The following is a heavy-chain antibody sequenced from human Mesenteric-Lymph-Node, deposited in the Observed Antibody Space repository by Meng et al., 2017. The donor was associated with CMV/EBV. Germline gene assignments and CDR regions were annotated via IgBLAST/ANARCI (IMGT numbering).Heavy chain of an antibody. Sequence: ASVQVSCKASGYTFTSYGISWVRQAPGQGLEWMGWISAYNGNTNYAQKLQGRVTMTTDTSTSTAYMELRSLRSDDTAVYYYARAGYCSSTSCYGIYYYYGMDVWGQGTTVTVSS. V-gene: IGHV1-18*01. D-gene: IGHD2-2*01. CDR3: ARAGYCSSTSCYGIYYYYGMDV. CDR2: ISAYNGNT. CDR1: GYTFTSYG. J-gene: IGHJ6*02.